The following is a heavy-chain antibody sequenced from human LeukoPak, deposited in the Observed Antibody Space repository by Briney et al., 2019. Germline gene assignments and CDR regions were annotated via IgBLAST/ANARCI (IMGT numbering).Heavy chain of an antibody. CDR2: IYYSGST. CDR1: GGSISSYY. Sequence: SETLSLTCTVSGGSISSYYWSWIRQPPGKGLEWIGYIYYSGSTNYNPPLKSRVTISVDTSKNQFSLKLSSVTAADTAVYYCARDSWHSSSWNWFDPWGQGTLVTVSS. V-gene: IGHV4-59*01. D-gene: IGHD6-13*01. J-gene: IGHJ5*02. CDR3: ARDSWHSSSWNWFDP.